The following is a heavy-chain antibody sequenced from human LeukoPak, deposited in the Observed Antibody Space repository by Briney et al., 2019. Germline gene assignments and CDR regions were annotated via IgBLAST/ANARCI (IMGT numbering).Heavy chain of an antibody. CDR1: GFTFSSYG. CDR3: AKALDYGDYTHYYYYMDV. V-gene: IGHV3-30*02. Sequence: PGGSLRLSCAASGFTFSSYGMHWVRQAPGKGLEWVAFIRYDGSNKYYADSVKGRFTISRDNSKNTLYLQMNSLRAEDTAVYYCAKALDYGDYTHYYYYMDVWGKGTTVTVSS. J-gene: IGHJ6*03. D-gene: IGHD4-17*01. CDR2: IRYDGSNK.